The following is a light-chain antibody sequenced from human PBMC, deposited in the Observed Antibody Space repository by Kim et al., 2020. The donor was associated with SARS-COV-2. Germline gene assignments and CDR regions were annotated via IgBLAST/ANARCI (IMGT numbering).Light chain of an antibody. CDR3: QQYNNWPLT. Sequence: VSPGERATLSCRASQSVGNYLAWYQQKPGQTPRLLIYGAFTRATGIPARFSGTGSGTDFTLTISSLQSEDFAVYYCQQYNNWPLTFGGGTKVDIK. J-gene: IGKJ4*01. CDR1: QSVGNY. V-gene: IGKV3-15*01. CDR2: GAF.